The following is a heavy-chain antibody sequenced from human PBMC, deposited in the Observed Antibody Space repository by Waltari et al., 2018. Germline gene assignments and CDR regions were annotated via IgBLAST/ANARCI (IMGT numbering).Heavy chain of an antibody. CDR3: VRDRGRLTADY. Sequence: QVQLQESGPGLVKPSETLSLTCTVSGGSISGHHWSWIRQAAGKGLEWIVRIPASGTTDYNPSLRSRVTMSVDTSKNQLSLKLRSVTAADTAVYYCVRDRGRLTADYWGQGTLVTVSS. V-gene: IGHV4-4*07. CDR1: GGSISGHH. CDR2: IPASGTT. J-gene: IGHJ4*02. D-gene: IGHD3-10*01.